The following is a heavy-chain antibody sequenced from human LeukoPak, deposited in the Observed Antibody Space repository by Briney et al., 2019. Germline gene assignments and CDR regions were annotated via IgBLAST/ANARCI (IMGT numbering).Heavy chain of an antibody. CDR1: GYSFSSYW. V-gene: IGHV5-51*01. J-gene: IGHJ3*02. Sequence: GESPKISCKGSGYSFSSYWIGWVRQMPGEDLEWMGVIYTGDSETRQCPSFQGQVTISADESISTPYLQWSSLKASDTAMYYCARRIAAWGAFDIWGQGTMVTVSS. D-gene: IGHD6-25*01. CDR2: IYTGDSET. CDR3: ARRIAAWGAFDI.